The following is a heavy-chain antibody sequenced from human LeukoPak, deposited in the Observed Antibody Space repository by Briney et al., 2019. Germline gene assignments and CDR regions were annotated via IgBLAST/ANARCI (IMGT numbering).Heavy chain of an antibody. Sequence: VASVKVSCKASGYTFTGYYMHWVRQAPGQGLEWMGWINPNSGGTNYAQKFQGRVTMTRDTSISTAYMELSRLRSEDTAVYYCARGAVAGMVVDYWGQGTLVTVSS. D-gene: IGHD6-19*01. CDR3: ARGAVAGMVVDY. CDR2: INPNSGGT. J-gene: IGHJ4*02. V-gene: IGHV1-2*02. CDR1: GYTFTGYY.